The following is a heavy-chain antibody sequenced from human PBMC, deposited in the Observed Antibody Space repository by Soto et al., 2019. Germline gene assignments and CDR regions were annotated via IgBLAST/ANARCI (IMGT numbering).Heavy chain of an antibody. Sequence: QVQLVESGGGVVQPGRSLRLSCAASGFTFSSYGMHWVRQAPGKGLEWVAVISYDGSNKYYADSVKGRFTISRDNSKNTLYLQMNSLRAEDTAVDYCAKHPPEGYYDYVWGSYRNHPLDYWGQGTLVTVSS. V-gene: IGHV3-30*18. D-gene: IGHD3-16*02. CDR2: ISYDGSNK. CDR1: GFTFSSYG. CDR3: AKHPPEGYYDYVWGSYRNHPLDY. J-gene: IGHJ4*02.